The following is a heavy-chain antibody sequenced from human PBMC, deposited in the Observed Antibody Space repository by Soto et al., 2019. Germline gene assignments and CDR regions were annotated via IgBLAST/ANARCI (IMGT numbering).Heavy chain of an antibody. CDR3: ARLIGGSYYFDY. CDR1: GYTFTSYD. V-gene: IGHV1-8*01. CDR2: MNPNSGNT. D-gene: IGHD1-26*01. J-gene: IGHJ4*02. Sequence: ASVKVSCKASGYTFTSYDINWGRQATGQGLEWMGWMNPNSGNTGYAQKFQGRVTMTRNTSISTAYMELSSLRSEDTAVYYCARLIGGSYYFDYWGQGTLVTVSS.